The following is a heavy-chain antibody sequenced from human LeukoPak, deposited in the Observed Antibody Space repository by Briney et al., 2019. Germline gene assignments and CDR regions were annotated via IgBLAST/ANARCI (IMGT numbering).Heavy chain of an antibody. V-gene: IGHV4-59*08. J-gene: IGHJ5*02. CDR1: GGSISSFF. CDR3: AGHPRRDDYTPFDP. CDR2: SHYSGTT. D-gene: IGHD5-24*01. Sequence: SETLSLTCTVSGGSISSFFWTWIRQPPGKELEWLGSSHYSGTTYYNPSLNSRATMSVDTSKNQFSLKLSSVTAADTAVYYCAGHPRRDDYTPFDPWGQGTLVTVSS.